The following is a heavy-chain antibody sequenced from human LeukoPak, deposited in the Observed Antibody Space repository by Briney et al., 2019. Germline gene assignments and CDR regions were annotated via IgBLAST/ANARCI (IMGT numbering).Heavy chain of an antibody. CDR2: IKQDGSEK. CDR1: ALTFSSYW. CDR3: ARDQLGYCSSTSCYGVYYYYYGMDV. Sequence: GGSLRLSCAASALTFSSYWMSWVRQAPWKGLEWVANIKQDGSEKYYVDSVKGRFTISRDNAKTSLYLQMNSLRAEDTAVYYCARDQLGYCSSTSCYGVYYYYYGMDVWGQGTTVTVSS. D-gene: IGHD2-2*01. V-gene: IGHV3-7*01. J-gene: IGHJ6*02.